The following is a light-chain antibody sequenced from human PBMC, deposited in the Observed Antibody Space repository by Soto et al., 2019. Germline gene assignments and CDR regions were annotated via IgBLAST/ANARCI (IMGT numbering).Light chain of an antibody. Sequence: IVMTQSPATLFVSXGERATLVCRSRSSVSSNLARYQQTPGXASRRXIYGASSRDTGITERFSGSGYGKDFNITISRLEPEDFAVYDCQQYGSSGTFGQGTKVDIK. CDR2: GAS. CDR3: QQYGSSGT. J-gene: IGKJ1*01. CDR1: SSVSSN. V-gene: IGKV3-20*01.